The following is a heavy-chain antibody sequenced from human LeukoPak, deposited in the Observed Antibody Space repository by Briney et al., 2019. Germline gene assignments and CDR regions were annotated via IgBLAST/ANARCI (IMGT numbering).Heavy chain of an antibody. CDR2: INHSGST. D-gene: IGHD3-3*01. Sequence: SETLSLTCAVYGGSFSGYYWSWIRQPPGKGLEWIGEINHSGSTNYNPSLKSRVTISVDTSKNQFSLKLSSVTAADTAVYYCARVHYDFWSGYYFYFDYWGQGTLVTVSS. CDR3: ARVHYDFWSGYYFYFDY. V-gene: IGHV4-34*01. J-gene: IGHJ4*02. CDR1: GGSFSGYY.